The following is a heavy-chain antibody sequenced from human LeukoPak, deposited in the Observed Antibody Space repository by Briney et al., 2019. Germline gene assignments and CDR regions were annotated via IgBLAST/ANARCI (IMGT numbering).Heavy chain of an antibody. CDR2: ISAYNGNT. J-gene: IGHJ6*03. CDR1: GYTFTSYG. Sequence: ASVKVSCKASGYTFTSYGISWVRQAPGQGLEWMGWISAYNGNTNYAQKLQGRVTMTTDTSTSTAYMELRSLRSDDTAVYYCARSPACSSTSCQDIDAYYYYYMDVWGKGTTVTVSS. D-gene: IGHD2-2*01. V-gene: IGHV1-18*01. CDR3: ARSPACSSTSCQDIDAYYYYYMDV.